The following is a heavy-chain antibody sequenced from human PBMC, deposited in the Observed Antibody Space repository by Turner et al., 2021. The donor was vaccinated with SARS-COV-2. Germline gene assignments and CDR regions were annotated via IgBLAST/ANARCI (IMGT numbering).Heavy chain of an antibody. J-gene: IGHJ4*02. D-gene: IGHD1-26*01. Sequence: QLQLQESGPGLVKPSETLSLTCTVSGCSISSSSYYWGWIRQPPGKGLEWIGTLSDGGENFSNPSLKGRVIVSLDTSKSQLSLNLISMTAADTAVYYCARRQVGSMLDYWGQGARVTVSS. CDR2: LSDGGEN. CDR3: ARRQVGSMLDY. V-gene: IGHV4-39*01. CDR1: GCSISSSSYY.